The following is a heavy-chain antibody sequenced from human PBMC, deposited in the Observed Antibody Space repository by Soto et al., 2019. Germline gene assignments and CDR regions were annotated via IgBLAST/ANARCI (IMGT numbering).Heavy chain of an antibody. Sequence: VGSLRLSCAASGFTFSDHYMDWVRQAPGKGLEWVAGISGISGRTDYADSVKGRFTISRDNSNNILYLQLNSLRAEDTAIYYCAKQRKYRAYYYPMDVWGQGATVTVSS. CDR3: AKQRKYRAYYYPMDV. CDR1: GFTFSDHY. CDR2: ISGISGRT. V-gene: IGHV3-23*01. J-gene: IGHJ6*02. D-gene: IGHD5-18*01.